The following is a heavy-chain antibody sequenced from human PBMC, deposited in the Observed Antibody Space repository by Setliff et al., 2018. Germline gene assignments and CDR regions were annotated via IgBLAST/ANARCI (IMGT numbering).Heavy chain of an antibody. D-gene: IGHD3-22*01. CDR1: GGSISDYY. CDR3: ARDRDYYDSSGYSYNWFDP. V-gene: IGHV4-59*01. Sequence: SETLSLTCTVSGGSISDYYWSWIRQAPGKGLEWIGYIYYGGSTNYNPSLNSRVAISVDTSENQFSLKLSSVTAADTAVYYCARDRDYYDSSGYSYNWFDPWGQGTLVTVSS. CDR2: IYYGGST. J-gene: IGHJ5*02.